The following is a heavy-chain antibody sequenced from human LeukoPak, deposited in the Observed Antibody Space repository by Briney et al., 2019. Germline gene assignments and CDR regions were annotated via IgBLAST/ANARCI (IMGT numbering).Heavy chain of an antibody. CDR1: GFTFSDAW. CDR2: IRSKTDDGTT. D-gene: IGHD1-26*01. J-gene: IGHJ4*02. V-gene: IGHV3-15*01. CDR3: TTVGSTSKTYYVDH. Sequence: PGGSLRLSCAASGFTFSDAWMNWVRQAPGKGLEWVGLIRSKTDDGTTDYAAPVKGRFTISRDDSKNTVYLQTNNLKTEDTAVYYCTTVGSTSKTYYVDHWGQGSLVTVSS.